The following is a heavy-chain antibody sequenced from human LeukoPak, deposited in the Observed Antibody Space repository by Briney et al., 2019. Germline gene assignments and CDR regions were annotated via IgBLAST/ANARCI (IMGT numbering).Heavy chain of an antibody. CDR2: IYYSGST. CDR3: ARRERGWDWVGFDY. Sequence: SETLSLTCTVSGGSISSSTYYWVWHRPPPGQGLEWFGSIYYSGSTYYNPSLKSRVTISVDTSKTQFSLKLSSVTAADTAVYYCARRERGWDWVGFDYWGQGTLVTVSS. J-gene: IGHJ4*02. D-gene: IGHD3/OR15-3a*01. V-gene: IGHV4-39*07. CDR1: GGSISSSTYY.